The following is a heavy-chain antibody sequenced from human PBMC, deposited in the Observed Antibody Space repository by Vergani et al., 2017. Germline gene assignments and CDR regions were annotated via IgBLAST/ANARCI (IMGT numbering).Heavy chain of an antibody. D-gene: IGHD3-22*01. CDR2: INSDGSST. V-gene: IGHV3-74*01. Sequence: EVQLVESGGGLVQPGGSLRLSCAASGFTFSSYWMHWVRQAPGKGLVWVSRINSDGSSTSYADSVKGRFTISRDNAKNTLYLQMNSLRAEDTAVYYCARDSNYYDSSGYYYYGMDVWGQGTTVTVSS. CDR1: GFTFSSYW. J-gene: IGHJ6*02. CDR3: ARDSNYYDSSGYYYYGMDV.